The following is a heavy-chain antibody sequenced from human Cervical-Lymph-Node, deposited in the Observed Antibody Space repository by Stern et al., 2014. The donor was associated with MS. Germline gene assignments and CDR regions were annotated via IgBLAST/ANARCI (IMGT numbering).Heavy chain of an antibody. Sequence: VPLVESGGGLVKPGGSLRLSCAASGFTFSDYYMSWIRQAPGKWLEWVSYSSSSGSTRYYADSVKGRFTISRDNAKNSLYLQMNSLRAEDTAVYYCARDSPSWGWCFDYWGQGTLVTVSS. J-gene: IGHJ4*02. CDR2: SSSSGSTR. CDR3: ARDSPSWGWCFDY. CDR1: GFTFSDYY. D-gene: IGHD6-19*01. V-gene: IGHV3-11*01.